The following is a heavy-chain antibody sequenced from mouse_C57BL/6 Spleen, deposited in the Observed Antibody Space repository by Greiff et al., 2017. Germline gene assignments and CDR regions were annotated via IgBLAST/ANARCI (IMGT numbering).Heavy chain of an antibody. D-gene: IGHD2-4*01. V-gene: IGHV1-64*01. CDR2: IHPNSGST. J-gene: IGHJ4*01. Sequence: VQLQQPGAELVKPGASVKLSCKASGYTFTSYWMHWVKQRPGQGLEWIGMIHPNSGSTNYNEKFESKATLTVDKSSSTAYMQLSSLASEDSAVYYCARLGYDYPYAMDYWGQGTSVTVSS. CDR3: ARLGYDYPYAMDY. CDR1: GYTFTSYW.